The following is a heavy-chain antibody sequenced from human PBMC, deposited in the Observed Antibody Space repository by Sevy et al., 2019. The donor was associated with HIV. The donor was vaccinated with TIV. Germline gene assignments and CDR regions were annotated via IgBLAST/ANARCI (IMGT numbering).Heavy chain of an antibody. D-gene: IGHD5-18*01. CDR3: ARVGGQLWLQCWFDP. CDR2: ISAYNGNT. Sequence: ASVKVSCKASGYTFTSYGISWVRQAPGQGLEWMGWISAYNGNTNYSQKLQGRVTMTTDTSTSTAYMELRSLRSDDTAVYYCARVGGQLWLQCWFDPWGQGTLVTVSS. J-gene: IGHJ5*02. CDR1: GYTFTSYG. V-gene: IGHV1-18*04.